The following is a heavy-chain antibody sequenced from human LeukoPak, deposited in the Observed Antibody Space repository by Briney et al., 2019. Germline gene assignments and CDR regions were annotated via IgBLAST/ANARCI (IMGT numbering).Heavy chain of an antibody. V-gene: IGHV1-69*13. CDR3: ARDPGGSFYDSSGYDN. D-gene: IGHD3-22*01. CDR1: GYTFTSYG. J-gene: IGHJ4*02. Sequence: AASVKVSCKASGYTFTSYGISWVRQAPGQGLEWMGGIIPIFGTANYAQKFQGRVTITADESTSTAYMELSSLRSEDTAVYYCARDPGGSFYDSSGYDNWGQGTLVTVSS. CDR2: IIPIFGTA.